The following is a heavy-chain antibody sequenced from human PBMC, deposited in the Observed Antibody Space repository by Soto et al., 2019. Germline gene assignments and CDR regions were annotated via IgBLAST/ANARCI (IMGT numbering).Heavy chain of an antibody. Sequence: SETLSLTCTVSGGSISSSSYYWGWIRQPPGKGLEWIGSIYYSGSTYYNPSLKSRVTISVDTSKNQFSLKLSSVTAADTAVYYCARAERYNYYYGMDVWGQGTTVTVS. J-gene: IGHJ6*02. D-gene: IGHD6-25*01. CDR2: IYYSGST. CDR3: ARAERYNYYYGMDV. V-gene: IGHV4-39*01. CDR1: GGSISSSSYY.